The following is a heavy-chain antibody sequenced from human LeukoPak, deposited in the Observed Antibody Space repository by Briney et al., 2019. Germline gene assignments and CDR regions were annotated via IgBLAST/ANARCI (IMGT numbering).Heavy chain of an antibody. J-gene: IGHJ4*02. CDR2: IYYSGNT. Sequence: SETLSLTCTVSGDSISTSNSYWGWIRQPPGKGLEWIGSIYYSGNTYYNASLKSRVTISVDTSKNQFSLKLTSVTAADTAVYYCARHRIGRTPHYFDYWGQGTLVTVSS. D-gene: IGHD2-15*01. CDR3: ARHRIGRTPHYFDY. V-gene: IGHV4-39*01. CDR1: GDSISTSNSY.